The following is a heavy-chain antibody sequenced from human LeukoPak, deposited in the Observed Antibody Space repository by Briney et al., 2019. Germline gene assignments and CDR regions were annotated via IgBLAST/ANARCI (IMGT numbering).Heavy chain of an antibody. CDR1: GFTFDDYG. Sequence: GGSLRLSCAASGFTFDDYGMSWVRQAPGKGLEWVSGISWNGGSTGYADSVKGRFTISGDNTKNSLYLQMNSLRAEDTALYYCAREFDVITFGGVHFDYWGQGTLVTVSS. J-gene: IGHJ4*02. V-gene: IGHV3-20*04. CDR3: AREFDVITFGGVHFDY. D-gene: IGHD3-16*01. CDR2: ISWNGGST.